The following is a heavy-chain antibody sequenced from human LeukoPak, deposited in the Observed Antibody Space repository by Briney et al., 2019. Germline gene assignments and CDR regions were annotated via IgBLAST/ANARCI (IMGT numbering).Heavy chain of an antibody. CDR3: AKDLVGNYYDSSGCFDY. J-gene: IGHJ4*02. CDR1: GFTFSSYA. V-gene: IGHV3-23*01. Sequence: PGGSLRLSCAASGFTFSSYAMSWVRQAPGKGLEWVSAISGSGGSTYYADSVKGRFTISRGNSKNTLYLQMNSLRAEDTAVYYCAKDLVGNYYDSSGCFDYWGQGTLVTVSS. D-gene: IGHD3-22*01. CDR2: ISGSGGST.